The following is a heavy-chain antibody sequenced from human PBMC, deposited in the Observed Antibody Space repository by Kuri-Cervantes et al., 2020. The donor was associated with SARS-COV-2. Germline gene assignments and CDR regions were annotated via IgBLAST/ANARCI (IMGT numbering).Heavy chain of an antibody. D-gene: IGHD2-2*01. CDR1: GGTITSDYL. CDR2: SFYSCST. Sequence: ESLKISCTVSGGTITSDYLWGWIRQPPGKGLEGIGNSFYSCSTFYNPSLKSRVTISVDTYKNQFSLELSSVTAADTAVYYCARATLVRYFDCLSQGTTVTVSS. CDR3: ARATLVRYFDC. V-gene: IGHV4-39*01. J-gene: IGHJ4*03.